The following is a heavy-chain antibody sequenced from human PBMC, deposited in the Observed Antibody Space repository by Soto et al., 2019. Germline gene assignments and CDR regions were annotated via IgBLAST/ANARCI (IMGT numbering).Heavy chain of an antibody. V-gene: IGHV1-69*13. CDR3: ASLDYDSSGYRPIYYFDY. J-gene: IGHJ4*02. CDR2: IIPIFGTA. D-gene: IGHD3-22*01. CDR1: GGTFSSYA. Sequence: SVKVSCKASGGTFSSYAISWVRQAPGQGLEWMGGIIPIFGTANYAQKFQGRVTITADESTSTAYMELSSLRSEDTAVYYCASLDYDSSGYRPIYYFDYWGQGTLVTVSS.